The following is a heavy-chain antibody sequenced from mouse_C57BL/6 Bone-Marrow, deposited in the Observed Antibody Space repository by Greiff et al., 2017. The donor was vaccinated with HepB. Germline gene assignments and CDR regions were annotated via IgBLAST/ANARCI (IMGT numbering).Heavy chain of an antibody. J-gene: IGHJ3*01. D-gene: IGHD2-5*01. CDR1: GYTFTSYW. Sequence: VQLQQPGAELVKPGASVKLSCKASGYTFTSYWITWVKQRPGQGLEWIGDIYPGSGSTNYNAKFKSRATLTVDTSSSTAYMQLSSLTSEDSAVYYCARRDSNYSWFADWGEGTLVTVSA. CDR2: IYPGSGST. V-gene: IGHV1-55*01. CDR3: ARRDSNYSWFAD.